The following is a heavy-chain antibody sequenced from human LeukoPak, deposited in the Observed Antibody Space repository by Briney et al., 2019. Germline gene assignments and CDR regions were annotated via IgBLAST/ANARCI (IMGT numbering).Heavy chain of an antibody. CDR3: ARDPSTTVTTEVEDY. CDR2: ISAYNGNT. D-gene: IGHD4-17*01. CDR1: GYTFTSYG. J-gene: IGHJ4*02. V-gene: IGHV1-18*01. Sequence: GASVKVSCKASGYTFTSYGISWVRQAPGQGLEWMGWISAYNGNTNYAQKLQGRVTMTTDTSTSTAYMELRSLRSDDTAVYYCARDPSTTVTTEVEDYWGQGTLVTVSS.